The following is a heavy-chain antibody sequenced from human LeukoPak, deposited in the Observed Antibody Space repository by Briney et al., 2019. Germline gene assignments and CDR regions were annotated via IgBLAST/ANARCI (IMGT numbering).Heavy chain of an antibody. Sequence: GGSLRLVCAASGFTLTGYGMHWVRQAPGKGLEWVAVIWYDGNNKYYVDSVKGRFTISRDTSKNTLYLQMNSLRGEDTAIYYCARDGLASIGLDMWGQGTVVTVSS. CDR2: IWYDGNNK. CDR1: GFTLTGYG. V-gene: IGHV3-33*01. CDR3: ARDGLASIGLDM. D-gene: IGHD6-13*01. J-gene: IGHJ3*02.